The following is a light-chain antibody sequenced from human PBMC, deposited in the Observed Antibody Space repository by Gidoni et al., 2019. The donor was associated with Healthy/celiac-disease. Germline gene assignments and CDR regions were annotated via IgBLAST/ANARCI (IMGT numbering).Light chain of an antibody. CDR2: SNN. Sequence: QSVLPQPPSASGTPGQSVTISCSGSSSNIGSNTVNWYQQLPGTAPKLLIYSNNQRPSGVPDRFSGSKSGTSASLAISGLQSEDEADYYCAAWDDSLNGYVLGTGTKVTVL. J-gene: IGLJ1*01. V-gene: IGLV1-44*01. CDR3: AAWDDSLNGYV. CDR1: SSNIGSNT.